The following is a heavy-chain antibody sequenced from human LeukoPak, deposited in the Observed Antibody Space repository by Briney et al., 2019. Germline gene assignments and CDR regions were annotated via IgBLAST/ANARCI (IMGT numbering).Heavy chain of an antibody. D-gene: IGHD6-13*01. CDR1: GYSISSGYY. V-gene: IGHV4-38-2*02. CDR3: ARDEYSSSWPCNWFDP. J-gene: IGHJ5*02. Sequence: SETLSLTCTVSGYSISSGYYWGWIRQPPGKGLEWIGSIYHSGSTYYNPSLKSRVTISVDTSKNQFSLKLSSVTAADTAVYYCARDEYSSSWPCNWFDPWGQGTLVTVSS. CDR2: IYHSGST.